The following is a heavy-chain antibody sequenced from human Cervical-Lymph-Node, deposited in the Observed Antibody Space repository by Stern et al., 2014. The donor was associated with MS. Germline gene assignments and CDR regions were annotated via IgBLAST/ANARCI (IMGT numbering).Heavy chain of an antibody. CDR2: FSYSGST. J-gene: IGHJ4*02. D-gene: IGHD3-10*01. CDR1: GGSISSSDYY. Sequence: QVQLQESGPGLVKPSETLSLTCTVSGGSISSSDYYWSWIRQSPGKGLEWIASFSYSGSTFSNPSLMGRIALSVDPSEDPFSLKLSSVTAADRAVYYCARQRKRIDSTLGQSGKGTFDHWGQGTLVTVSS. CDR3: ARQRKRIDSTLGQSGKGTFDH. V-gene: IGHV4-39*01.